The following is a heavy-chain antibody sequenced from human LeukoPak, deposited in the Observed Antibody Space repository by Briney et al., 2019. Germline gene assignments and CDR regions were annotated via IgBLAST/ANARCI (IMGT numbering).Heavy chain of an antibody. J-gene: IGHJ4*03. CDR2: INHSGYT. V-gene: IGHV4-34*01. CDR3: ARGPTISETGYFDY. D-gene: IGHD1-1*01. Sequence: SETLSLTCAVSGVAFSNYYWSWVRQSPRKGLEWIGEINHSGYTNYNPSLKSRVTMSIDTSKNQFSLKVTSLTAADTAVYYCARGPTISETGYFDYWGQGTLVTVSS. CDR1: GVAFSNYY.